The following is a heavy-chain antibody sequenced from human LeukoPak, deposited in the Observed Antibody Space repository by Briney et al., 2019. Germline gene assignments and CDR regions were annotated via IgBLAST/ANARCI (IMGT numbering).Heavy chain of an antibody. V-gene: IGHV3-30*04. J-gene: IGHJ4*02. CDR2: ISYDGSNK. Sequence: GGSLRLSCAASGFTFSSYAMHWVRQAPGKGLEWVAVISYDGSNKYYADSVKGRFTISRDKSKNTLYLQMNSLRAEDTAVYYCARGYYFDYWGQGTLVTVSS. CDR3: ARGYYFDY. CDR1: GFTFSSYA.